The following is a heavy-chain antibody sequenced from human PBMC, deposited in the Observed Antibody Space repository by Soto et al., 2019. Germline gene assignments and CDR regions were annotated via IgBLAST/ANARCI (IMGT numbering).Heavy chain of an antibody. D-gene: IGHD3-16*02. CDR2: INSDGSST. CDR3: ARDHFRLRLGELSSPFDY. CDR1: GFTFSSYW. J-gene: IGHJ4*02. V-gene: IGHV3-74*01. Sequence: GESLRLSCAASGFTFSSYWMHWVRQAPGKGLVWVSRINSDGSSTSYADSVKGRFTISRDNAKNTLYLQMNSLRAEDTAVYYCARDHFRLRLGELSSPFDYWGQGTLVTVSS.